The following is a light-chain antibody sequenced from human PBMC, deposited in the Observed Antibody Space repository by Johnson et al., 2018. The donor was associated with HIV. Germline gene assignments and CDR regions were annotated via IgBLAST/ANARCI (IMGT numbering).Light chain of an antibody. CDR2: RIT. CDR3: AAWDDSLNGYV. J-gene: IGLJ1*01. V-gene: IGLV1-44*01. CDR1: SSNIGNNT. Sequence: QAVLTQPPSASGTPGQRVTISCSGSSSNIGNNTVNWYQQLPGTAPKLLIYRITHRPSGIPDRFTGSKSGTSASLAISALHAEDEAEYYCAAWDDSLNGYVFGTGTKVTV.